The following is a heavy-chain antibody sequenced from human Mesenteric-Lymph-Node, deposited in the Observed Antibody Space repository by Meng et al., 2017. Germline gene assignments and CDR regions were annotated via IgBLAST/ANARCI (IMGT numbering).Heavy chain of an antibody. J-gene: IGHJ4*02. Sequence: GGSLRLSCAVSGFTFSIYNMNWVRQAPGKGLEWVSSISSNSNYKTYADSLKGRFTISRDNAKNSLYLQMNSLRAEDTALYYCARDRGTTVTSPYFDYWGQGTLVTVSS. D-gene: IGHD4-17*01. V-gene: IGHV3-21*04. CDR3: ARDRGTTVTSPYFDY. CDR2: ISSNSNYK. CDR1: GFTFSIYN.